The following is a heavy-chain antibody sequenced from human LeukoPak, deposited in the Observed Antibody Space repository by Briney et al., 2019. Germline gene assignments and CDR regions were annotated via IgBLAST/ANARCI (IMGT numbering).Heavy chain of an antibody. CDR3: ARSHRIMITFGGVIGAPYFDY. Sequence: ASVKVSCKASGYTFTSYYMHWVRQAPGQGLEWMGWINPNSGGTNYAQKFQGRVTMTRDTSISTAYMELSRLRSDDTAVYYCARSHRIMITFGGVIGAPYFDYWGQGTLVTVSS. CDR2: INPNSGGT. CDR1: GYTFTSYY. D-gene: IGHD3-16*02. V-gene: IGHV1-2*02. J-gene: IGHJ4*02.